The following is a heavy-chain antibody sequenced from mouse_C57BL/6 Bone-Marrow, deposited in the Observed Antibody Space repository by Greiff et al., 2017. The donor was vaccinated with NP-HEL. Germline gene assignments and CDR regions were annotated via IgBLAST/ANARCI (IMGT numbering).Heavy chain of an antibody. CDR1: GYTFTSYW. V-gene: IGHV1-55*01. Sequence: QVQLQQPGAELVKPGASVKMSCKASGYTFTSYWITWVKQRPGQGLEWIGDIYPGSGSTNYNETFKSKATLTVDTSSSTAYMQLSSLTSEDAAVYYCARRDSSGYYAMDYWGQGTSVTVSS. CDR2: IYPGSGST. D-gene: IGHD3-2*02. J-gene: IGHJ4*01. CDR3: ARRDSSGYYAMDY.